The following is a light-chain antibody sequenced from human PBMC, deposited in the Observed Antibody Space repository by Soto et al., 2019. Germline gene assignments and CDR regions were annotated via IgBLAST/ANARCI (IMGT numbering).Light chain of an antibody. J-gene: IGLJ1*01. Sequence: QSALTQPPSASGSPGQSVTISCAGTSSDVGGYNFVSWYQQHPGKAPKLMIYEVSKRPSGVPDRFSGSKSGNTASLTVSGLQAEDEADYYCSSYAGGKYVFGPGTSSPS. CDR2: EVS. V-gene: IGLV2-8*01. CDR1: SSDVGGYNF. CDR3: SSYAGGKYV.